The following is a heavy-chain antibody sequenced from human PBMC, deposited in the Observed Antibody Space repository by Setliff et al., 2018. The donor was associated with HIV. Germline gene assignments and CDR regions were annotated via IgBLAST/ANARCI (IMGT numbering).Heavy chain of an antibody. D-gene: IGHD6-19*01. CDR1: GYSITSGYY. J-gene: IGHJ4*02. CDR3: GRQAWDHQSSGYFVDY. Sequence: SETLSLTCTVSGYSITSGYYWGWIRQPPGKGLEWIGSIYQTGSTNYNPSLKSRVTVSLDMSKNQFSLKLTSVTAADTAVYYCGRQAWDHQSSGYFVDYWGQGTLVTVS. V-gene: IGHV4-38-2*02. CDR2: IYQTGST.